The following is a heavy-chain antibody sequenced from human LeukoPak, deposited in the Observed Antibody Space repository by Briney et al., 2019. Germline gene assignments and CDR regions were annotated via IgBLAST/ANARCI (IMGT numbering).Heavy chain of an antibody. Sequence: PGRSLRLSCAASGFTFSSYGMHWVRRAPGKGLEWVAVISYDRSNKYYADSVKGRFTISRDNSKNTLYLQMNSLRAEDTAVYYCARVVCEARRYYYYYMDVWGKGTTVTVSS. CDR3: ARVVCEARRYYYYYMDV. D-gene: IGHD6-6*01. CDR1: GFTFSSYG. V-gene: IGHV3-30*03. J-gene: IGHJ6*03. CDR2: ISYDRSNK.